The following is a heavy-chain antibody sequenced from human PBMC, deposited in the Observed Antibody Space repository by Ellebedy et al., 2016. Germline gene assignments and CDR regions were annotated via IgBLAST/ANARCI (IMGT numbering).Heavy chain of an antibody. Sequence: GESLKISXAASGFTFRNYAMSWVRQAPGKGLEWVSYISGSGGSTYYADSVKGRFTISRDNAKNTLYLEMNSLRGEDTAVYYCARPDSEDNYMDVWGKGTAVTVSS. V-gene: IGHV3-23*01. CDR3: ARPDSEDNYMDV. CDR2: ISGSGGST. J-gene: IGHJ6*03. CDR1: GFTFRNYA.